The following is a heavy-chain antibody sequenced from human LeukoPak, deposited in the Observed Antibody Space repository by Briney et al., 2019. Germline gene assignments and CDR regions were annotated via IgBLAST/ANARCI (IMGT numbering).Heavy chain of an antibody. D-gene: IGHD2-2*01. Sequence: SVKVSCKASGGTFSSYAISWVRQAPGQGLEWMGGIIPIFGTANYAQKFQGRVTITADESTSTAYMELSSLRSDDTAVYYCASVYQHGMDVWGQGTTVTVSS. CDR1: GGTFSSYA. V-gene: IGHV1-69*13. J-gene: IGHJ6*02. CDR2: IIPIFGTA. CDR3: ASVYQHGMDV.